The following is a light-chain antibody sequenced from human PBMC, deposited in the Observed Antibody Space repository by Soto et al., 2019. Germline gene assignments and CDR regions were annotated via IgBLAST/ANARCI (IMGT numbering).Light chain of an antibody. CDR2: GAS. J-gene: IGKJ2*01. Sequence: EIVMTQSPVTLAVSPVERVTLSCRASQSVSYNLAWYHQKPGQAPRFLIYGASTRATGIPARFSGSGSGTEFTLTISSLQSEDFAVYYCLQYNDWPRTFGQGTKLEIK. V-gene: IGKV3D-15*01. CDR3: LQYNDWPRT. CDR1: QSVSYN.